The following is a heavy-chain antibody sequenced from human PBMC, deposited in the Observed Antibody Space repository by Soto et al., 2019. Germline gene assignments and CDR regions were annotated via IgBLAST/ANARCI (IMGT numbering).Heavy chain of an antibody. D-gene: IGHD4-17*01. V-gene: IGHV3-33*01. CDR2: IWYDGSNK. J-gene: IGHJ4*02. CDR1: GFTFSSYG. CDR3: ARVGYGDYPLDY. Sequence: QVQLVESGGGVVQPGRSLRLSCAASGFTFSSYGIHWVRQAPGKGLEWVAVIWYDGSNKYYADSVKGRFTISRDNSKNTLYLQRNRLRAEDTALYYCARVGYGDYPLDYWGQGTLVTVSS.